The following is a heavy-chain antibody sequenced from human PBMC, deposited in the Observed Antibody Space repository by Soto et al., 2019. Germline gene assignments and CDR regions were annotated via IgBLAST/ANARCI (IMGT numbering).Heavy chain of an antibody. D-gene: IGHD2-15*01. CDR3: ARQFHDNSGGGYYYYGLDV. J-gene: IGHJ6*02. Sequence: GESLKISCEGSAYSSSNYWIAWVRQMPGKGLEWMGIIYPADSDTRYSPSFQGQVTISADKYINTAYLQWSSLKASDTATYYCARQFHDNSGGGYYYYGLDVWGQGTTVTVSS. V-gene: IGHV5-51*01. CDR2: IYPADSDT. CDR1: AYSSSNYW.